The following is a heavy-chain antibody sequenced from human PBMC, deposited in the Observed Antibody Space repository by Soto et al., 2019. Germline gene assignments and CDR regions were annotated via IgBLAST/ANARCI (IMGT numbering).Heavy chain of an antibody. CDR1: GFPFSHYA. Sequence: GSLRLSCTASGFPFSHYAMNWVRQGPGTRLEWVADISGSGDSARYADSVRGRFTISRDNSRDTLYLQMNSLRVDDTAVYYCGKERRGSGWSVCNFWGQGALVTVSS. D-gene: IGHD6-19*01. CDR2: ISGSGDSA. V-gene: IGHV3-23*01. CDR3: GKERRGSGWSVCNF. J-gene: IGHJ4*02.